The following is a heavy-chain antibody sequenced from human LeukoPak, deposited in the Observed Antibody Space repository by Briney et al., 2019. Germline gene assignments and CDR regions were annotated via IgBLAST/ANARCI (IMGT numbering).Heavy chain of an antibody. D-gene: IGHD4-23*01. J-gene: IGHJ4*02. Sequence: GASVKVSCKASGYTFTSYDINWVRQATGQGLEWMGWMNPNSGNTGYAQKFQGRVTITRNTSISTAYMELSSLRSEDTAVYYCARGLGYGGNFWDRNDYWGQGTLVTVSS. V-gene: IGHV1-8*03. CDR1: GYTFTSYD. CDR2: MNPNSGNT. CDR3: ARGLGYGGNFWDRNDY.